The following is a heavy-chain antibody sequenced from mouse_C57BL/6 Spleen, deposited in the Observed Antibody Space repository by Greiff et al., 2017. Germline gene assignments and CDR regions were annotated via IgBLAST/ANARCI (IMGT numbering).Heavy chain of an antibody. Sequence: QVQLKESGPGILQSSQTLSLTCSFSGFSLSTSGMGVSWIRQPSGKGLEWLAHIYWDDDKRYNPSLKSRLTISKDTSRNQGFLKITSVDTADTATYYCARVRKGWYFDVWGTGTTVTVSS. CDR2: IYWDDDK. CDR1: GFSLSTSGMG. CDR3: ARVRKGWYFDV. D-gene: IGHD2-14*01. V-gene: IGHV8-12*01. J-gene: IGHJ1*03.